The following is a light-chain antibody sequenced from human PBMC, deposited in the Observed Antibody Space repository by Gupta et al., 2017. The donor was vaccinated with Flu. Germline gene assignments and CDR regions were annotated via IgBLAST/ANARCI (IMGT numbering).Light chain of an antibody. J-gene: IGKJ1*01. CDR3: QQYNNSPWT. V-gene: IGKV1-5*03. CDR1: QNINKW. CDR2: EAS. Sequence: DIQMTQSPSTLSASVGDRVTITCRASQNINKWLAWYQQKGGRAPKPLIYEASTLESGVPSRFSGRGSVTEFSLTIHSLQPDDFATYYCQQYNNSPWTFRQWTTV.